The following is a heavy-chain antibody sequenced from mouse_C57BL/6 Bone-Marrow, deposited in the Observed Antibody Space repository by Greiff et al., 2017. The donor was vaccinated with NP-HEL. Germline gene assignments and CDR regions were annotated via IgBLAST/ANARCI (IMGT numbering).Heavy chain of an antibody. CDR1: GYTFTEYT. J-gene: IGHJ2*01. D-gene: IGHD3-1*01. Sequence: VQLKESGAELVKPGASVKLSCKASGYTFTEYTIHWVKQRPGQGLEWIGWFYPGSGSIKYNEKFKDKATLTADKSSSTAYMELSRLTSEDSAVYYCARHESFRALDYWGQGTTLTVSS. CDR3: ARHESFRALDY. V-gene: IGHV1-62-2*01. CDR2: FYPGSGSI.